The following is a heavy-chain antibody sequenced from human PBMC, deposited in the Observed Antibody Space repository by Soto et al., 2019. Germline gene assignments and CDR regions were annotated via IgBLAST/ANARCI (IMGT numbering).Heavy chain of an antibody. J-gene: IGHJ3*02. D-gene: IGHD6-13*01. CDR1: GFTFTSSA. V-gene: IGHV1-58*01. Sequence: SVKVSCKASGFTFTSSAVQWVRQARGQRLEWIGWIVVGSGNTNYAQKFQERVTITRDMSTSTAYMELSSLRSEDTAVYYCAADRRAAAGPYAFDIWGQGTMVTVSS. CDR3: AADRRAAAGPYAFDI. CDR2: IVVGSGNT.